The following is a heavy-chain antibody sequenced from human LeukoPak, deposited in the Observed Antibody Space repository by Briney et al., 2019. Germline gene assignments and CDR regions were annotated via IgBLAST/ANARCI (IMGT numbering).Heavy chain of an antibody. CDR3: ARSRWLHEPDFDY. D-gene: IGHD5-24*01. J-gene: IGHJ4*02. Sequence: PSETLSLTCAVYGGSFSGYYWGWIRQPPGKGLEWIGEINHSGSTNYNPSLKSRVTISVDTSKNQFSLKLSSVTAADTAVYYCARSRWLHEPDFDYWGQGTLVTVSS. CDR2: INHSGST. CDR1: GGSFSGYY. V-gene: IGHV4-34*01.